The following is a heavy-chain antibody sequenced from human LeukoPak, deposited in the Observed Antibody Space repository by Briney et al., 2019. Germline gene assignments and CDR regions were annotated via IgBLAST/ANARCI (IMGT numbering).Heavy chain of an antibody. CDR2: IYYSGST. J-gene: IGHJ3*02. Sequence: PSETLSLTCTASGGSISSSSYYWGWIRQPPGKGLEWIGSIYYSGSTYYNPSLKSRVTISVDTSKNQFSLKLSSVTAADTAVYYCARGWGGADAFDIWGQGTMVTVSS. V-gene: IGHV4-39*01. D-gene: IGHD6-19*01. CDR3: ARGWGGADAFDI. CDR1: GGSISSSSYY.